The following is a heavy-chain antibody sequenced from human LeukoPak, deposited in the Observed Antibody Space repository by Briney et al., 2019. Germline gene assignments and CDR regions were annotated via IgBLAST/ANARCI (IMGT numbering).Heavy chain of an antibody. J-gene: IGHJ6*03. CDR2: IIPILGIA. V-gene: IGHV1-69*02. Sequence: ASVKVSCKASGGTFSSYTISWVRQAPGQGLEWMGRIIPILGIANYAQKFQGRVTITADKSTSTAYMELSSLRAEDPAVYYCAGELLSDQYYYYYYYMDVWGKGTTVTVSS. D-gene: IGHD2-2*01. CDR1: GGTFSSYT. CDR3: AGELLSDQYYYYYYYMDV.